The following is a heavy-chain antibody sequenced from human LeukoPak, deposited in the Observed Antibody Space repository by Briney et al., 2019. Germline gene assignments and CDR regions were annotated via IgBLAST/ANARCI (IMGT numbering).Heavy chain of an antibody. CDR1: GFTFSDHH. V-gene: IGHV3-11*06. J-gene: IGHJ4*02. CDR3: ASLTKGY. Sequence: GGSLRLSCAASGFTFSDHHMSWVRQAPGKGLEWVSDITSTSSSTNYADSVKGRFTISRDNAKNSLYLQMNSLRAEDTAVYYCASLTKGYWGQGTLVTVSS. CDR2: ITSTSSST. D-gene: IGHD4/OR15-4a*01.